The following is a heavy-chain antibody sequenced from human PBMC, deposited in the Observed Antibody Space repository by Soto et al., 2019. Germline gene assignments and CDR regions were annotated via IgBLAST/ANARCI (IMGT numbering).Heavy chain of an antibody. D-gene: IGHD4-17*01. J-gene: IGHJ4*02. CDR2: ISYDGSNK. V-gene: IGHV3-30-3*01. Sequence: QVQLVESGGGVVQPGRSLRLSCAASGFTFSSYAMHWVRQAPGKGLEWVAVISYDGSNKYYADSVKGRFTISRDNSKNTLYLHMNSLRAEDTAVYYCASLAGDRDYWGQGTLVTVSS. CDR1: GFTFSSYA. CDR3: ASLAGDRDY.